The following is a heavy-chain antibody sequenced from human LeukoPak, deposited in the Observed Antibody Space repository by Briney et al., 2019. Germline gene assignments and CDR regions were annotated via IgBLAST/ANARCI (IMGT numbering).Heavy chain of an antibody. J-gene: IGHJ4*02. V-gene: IGHV3-21*01. CDR1: GFTFSLYG. CDR3: AREQNYDSSVYDY. Sequence: GGSLRLSCVASGFTFSLYGMSWVRQAPGKGLEWVLSISSSSSYIYYAVSGKGRFTISRDNAKNSLYLKMNSLRAKDTAYFYCAREQNYDSSVYDYWGQGTLVTVSS. D-gene: IGHD3-22*01. CDR2: ISSSSSYI.